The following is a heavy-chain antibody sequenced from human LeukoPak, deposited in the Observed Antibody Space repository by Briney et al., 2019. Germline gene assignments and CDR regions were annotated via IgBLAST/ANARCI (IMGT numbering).Heavy chain of an antibody. V-gene: IGHV5-51*01. J-gene: IGHJ6*04. CDR3: ASAGSEGRYGMDV. CDR2: IYPGDCDT. D-gene: IGHD6-13*01. Sequence: GASLQISCKGSGYGFTSYWIGWVRRMPGKGLEWMGIIYPGDCDTRYSPSFQGQVTISADKSISAAYLQWSSLNASDTAMYYCASAGSEGRYGMDVWGKGTTVTVSS. CDR1: GYGFTSYW.